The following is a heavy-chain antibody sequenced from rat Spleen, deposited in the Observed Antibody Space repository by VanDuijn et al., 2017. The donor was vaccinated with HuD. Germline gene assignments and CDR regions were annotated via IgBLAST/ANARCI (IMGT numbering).Heavy chain of an antibody. CDR3: ARLRTSPFYFDY. Sequence: QVQLKESGPGLVQPSQTLSLTCTVSGFSLTSNSVHWVRQPPGKGLEWMGGIWGDGSTDYSSAVHSRLSINRDTSKSQVFLKMDSLQPEDTGTYYCARLRTSPFYFDYWGQGVMVTVSS. J-gene: IGHJ2*01. CDR1: GFSLTSNS. V-gene: IGHV2-1*01. D-gene: IGHD3-8*01. CDR2: IWGDGST.